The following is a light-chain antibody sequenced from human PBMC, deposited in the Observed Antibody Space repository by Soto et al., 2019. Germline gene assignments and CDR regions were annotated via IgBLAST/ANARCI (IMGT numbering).Light chain of an antibody. J-gene: IGLJ1*01. V-gene: IGLV2-8*01. Sequence: QSVLAQPPSASGSPGQSVTISCTGTSSDIGAYNYVSWYQQHPGKVPKLIIYEVTKRPSGVPDRFSASKSGNTASLTVSGLQAEDEADYYCCSYAGSYTHVFGTGTKVTVL. CDR3: CSYAGSYTHV. CDR1: SSDIGAYNY. CDR2: EVT.